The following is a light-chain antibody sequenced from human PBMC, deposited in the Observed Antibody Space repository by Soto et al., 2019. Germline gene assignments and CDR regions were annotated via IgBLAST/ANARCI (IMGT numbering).Light chain of an antibody. CDR2: EVN. Sequence: QSALTQPPSASGSPGQSVTISCTGTSSDVGGYKFVSWYQQHPGKAPKLLISEVNKRPLGVPDRFSGSKSGNTASLTVSGLQAEDEADYYCSSFAGSTNYVIFGGGTKVTVL. V-gene: IGLV2-8*01. J-gene: IGLJ2*01. CDR1: SSDVGGYKF. CDR3: SSFAGSTNYVI.